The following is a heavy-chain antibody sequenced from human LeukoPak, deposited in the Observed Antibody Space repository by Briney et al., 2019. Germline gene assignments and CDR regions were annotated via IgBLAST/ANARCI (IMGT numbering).Heavy chain of an antibody. V-gene: IGHV4-34*01. CDR2: INHSGST. CDR3: ARDKLDCSGGSCYSQYFDL. J-gene: IGHJ2*01. D-gene: IGHD2-15*01. CDR1: GGSFSGYY. Sequence: SETLSLTCAVYGGSFSGYYWSWIRQPPGKELEWIGEINHSGSTNYNPSLKSRVTISVDTSKNQFSLKLSSVTAADTAVYYCARDKLDCSGGSCYSQYFDLWGRGTLVTVSS.